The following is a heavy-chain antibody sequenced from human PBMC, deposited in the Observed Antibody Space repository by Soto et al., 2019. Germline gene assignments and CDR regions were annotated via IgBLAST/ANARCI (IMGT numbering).Heavy chain of an antibody. CDR1: GFSLSTSGVG. V-gene: IGHV2-5*01. CDR2: IYWYDDK. J-gene: IGHJ4*02. Sequence: QITLKESGPTLVKPTQTLTLTCTFSGFSLSTSGVGVGWIRQPPGKALEGLALIYWYDDKRYSPSLKSRLTITKDTSKTPVVLTMTNMDPVDTATYYCAHSASPYYGGYGSVDYWGQGTLVTVSS. CDR3: AHSASPYYGGYGSVDY. D-gene: IGHD4-17*01.